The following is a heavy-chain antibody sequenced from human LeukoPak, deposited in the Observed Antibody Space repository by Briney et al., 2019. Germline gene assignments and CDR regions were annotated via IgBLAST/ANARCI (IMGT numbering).Heavy chain of an antibody. Sequence: GGSLRLSCAASGFTFSTYWMNWVRQAPGKGLEWVSYISSSGDTIHYADSVKGRFTISRDNAKNSLYLQMNSLRAEDTAVYYCVRDGGTRLKYSYGYGDYWGQGTLVTVSS. D-gene: IGHD5-18*01. CDR3: VRDGGTRLKYSYGYGDY. V-gene: IGHV3-48*04. CDR1: GFTFSTYW. J-gene: IGHJ4*02. CDR2: ISSSGDTI.